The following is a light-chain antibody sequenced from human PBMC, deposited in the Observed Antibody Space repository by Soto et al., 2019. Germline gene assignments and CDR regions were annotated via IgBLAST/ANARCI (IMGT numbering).Light chain of an antibody. Sequence: EIVLTQFPGTLSLSPGERATLSCRASQSVSSNYLAWYQQKPGQAPRLLIFGASSRATGIPDRFSGSGSGTDFTLTISRLEPEDFAVYYCQQYAGSSTFGQGTKVDIK. J-gene: IGKJ1*01. V-gene: IGKV3-20*01. CDR2: GAS. CDR3: QQYAGSST. CDR1: QSVSSNY.